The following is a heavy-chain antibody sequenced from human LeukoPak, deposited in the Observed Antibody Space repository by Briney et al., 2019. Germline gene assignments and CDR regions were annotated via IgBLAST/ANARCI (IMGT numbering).Heavy chain of an antibody. D-gene: IGHD2-8*01. CDR3: ARDPHPNVASTGFDA. Sequence: PGGSLRLSCAASGFNFRNYEMNWVRQAPGKGLEWVSYISSGGNVYYADSVKGRFTISRDNAKNLMYLQMNVLRAEDTALYYCARDPHPNVASTGFDAWGQGTMGTVSS. V-gene: IGHV3-48*03. CDR1: GFNFRNYE. CDR2: ISSGGNV. J-gene: IGHJ3*01.